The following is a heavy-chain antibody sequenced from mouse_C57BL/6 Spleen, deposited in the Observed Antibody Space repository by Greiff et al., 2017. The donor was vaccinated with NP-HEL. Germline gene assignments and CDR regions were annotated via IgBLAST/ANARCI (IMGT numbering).Heavy chain of an antibody. CDR2: ISYDGSN. D-gene: IGHD2-4*01. Sequence: VQLKESGPGLVKPSQSLSLPCSVTGYSITSGYYWNWIRQFPGNKLEWMGYISYDGSNNYNPSLKNRISITRDTSKNQLFLKLNSVTTEDTATYYCARGIYYEYDVFAYWGQGTLVTVSA. CDR3: ARGIYYEYDVFAY. J-gene: IGHJ3*01. V-gene: IGHV3-6*01. CDR1: GYSITSGYY.